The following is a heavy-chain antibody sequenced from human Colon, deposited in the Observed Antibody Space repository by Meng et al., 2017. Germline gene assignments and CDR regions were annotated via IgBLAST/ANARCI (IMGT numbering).Heavy chain of an antibody. J-gene: IGHJ4*02. CDR1: GAPVSSGNHY. D-gene: IGHD1-26*01. V-gene: IGHV4-61*01. CDR2: VDYSGST. CDR3: AGGPWEFDY. Sequence: QVQLQESGPGLLRPSQTLSLTCTVSGAPVSSGNHYWSWIRQPPGKGLEYIAYVDYSGSTHYNPSLKSRVTMSVDTSKKQLSLKLSSVTAADTAVYYCAGGPWEFDYWGQGTLVTVSS.